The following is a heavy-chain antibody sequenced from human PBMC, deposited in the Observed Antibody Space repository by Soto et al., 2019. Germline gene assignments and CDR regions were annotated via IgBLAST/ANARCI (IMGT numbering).Heavy chain of an antibody. D-gene: IGHD1-26*01. CDR1: GFTFSTYV. V-gene: IGHV3-23*01. CDR2: ISGSGDST. J-gene: IGHJ4*02. Sequence: EVHLLESGGGLVQPGGSLRLSCAASGFTFSTYVMSWVRQAPGKGLEWVSSISGSGDSTFYADSVKGRFPISRDNSKNTAHMQMSGLRDADTARYHCARGAWGGTPSPSIYYFDYWGQGALVTVSS. CDR3: ARGAWGGTPSPSIYYFDY.